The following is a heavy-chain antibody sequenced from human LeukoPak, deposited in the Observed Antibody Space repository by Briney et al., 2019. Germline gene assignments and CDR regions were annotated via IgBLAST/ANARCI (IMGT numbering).Heavy chain of an antibody. D-gene: IGHD3-22*01. Sequence: GGSLRLSCAASGFTFSSYAMSWVRQAPGKGLEWVSAISGSGGSTYYADSVKGRFTISRDNSKNTLYLQMNSLRAEDTAVYYCAKANTYYYDSSGYSRHYYFDYWGQGTLVTVSS. V-gene: IGHV3-23*01. CDR3: AKANTYYYDSSGYSRHYYFDY. CDR1: GFTFSSYA. J-gene: IGHJ4*02. CDR2: ISGSGGST.